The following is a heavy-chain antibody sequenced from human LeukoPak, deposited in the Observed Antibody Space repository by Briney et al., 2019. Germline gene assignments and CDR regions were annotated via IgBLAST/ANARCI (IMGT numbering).Heavy chain of an antibody. D-gene: IGHD6-19*01. CDR1: GFTFSSYS. CDR2: IYYSGST. Sequence: GSLRLSCVASGFTFSSYSMNWVRQAAVKGLGWIGDIYYSGSTNYNPSLKSRVTISVDTSKNQFSLKLSSVTAADTAVYYCARGRIAVAGTKNYFDYWGQGTLVTVSS. V-gene: IGHV4-59*01. CDR3: ARGRIAVAGTKNYFDY. J-gene: IGHJ4*02.